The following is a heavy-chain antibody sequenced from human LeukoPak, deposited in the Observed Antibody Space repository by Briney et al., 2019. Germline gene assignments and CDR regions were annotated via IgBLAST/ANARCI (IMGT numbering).Heavy chain of an antibody. D-gene: IGHD3-22*01. Sequence: GGSLRLSCAASGFTFSSYAMSWVRQAPGKGLEWVSAISGSGGSTYYADSVKGRFTISRDNSKNTLYLQMNSLRAEDTAVYYCARGTYYYDSSGLLDYWGQGTLVTVSS. J-gene: IGHJ4*02. CDR2: ISGSGGST. CDR1: GFTFSSYA. CDR3: ARGTYYYDSSGLLDY. V-gene: IGHV3-23*01.